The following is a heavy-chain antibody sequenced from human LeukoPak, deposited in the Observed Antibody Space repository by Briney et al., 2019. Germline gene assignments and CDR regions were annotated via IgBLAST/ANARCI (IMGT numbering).Heavy chain of an antibody. CDR2: ISSSSSTI. J-gene: IGHJ4*02. CDR3: ARGRRSIAVAVHYFDY. V-gene: IGHV3-48*04. CDR1: GFTFSSYS. Sequence: PGGSLRLSCAASGFTFSSYSMNWVRQAPGKGLEWVSYISSSSSTIYYADSVKGRFTISRDNAKNSLYLQMNSLRAEDTAVYYCARGRRSIAVAVHYFDYWGQGTLVTVSS. D-gene: IGHD6-19*01.